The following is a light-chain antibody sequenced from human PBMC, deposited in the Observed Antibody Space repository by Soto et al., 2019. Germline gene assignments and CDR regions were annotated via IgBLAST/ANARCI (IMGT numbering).Light chain of an antibody. CDR3: QQSYSTPLT. Sequence: SASVCDRVTITCRASQSISSYLNWYQQKPGKAPKLLIYAASSLQSGVPSRFSGSGSGTDFTLTISSLQPEDFATYYCQQSYSTPLTFGGGTKVDI. J-gene: IGKJ4*01. V-gene: IGKV1-39*01. CDR1: QSISSY. CDR2: AAS.